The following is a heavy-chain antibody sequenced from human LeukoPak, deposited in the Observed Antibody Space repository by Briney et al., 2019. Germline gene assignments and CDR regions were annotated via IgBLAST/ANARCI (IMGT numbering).Heavy chain of an antibody. J-gene: IGHJ6*02. V-gene: IGHV4-30-2*01. CDR1: GGSISSDGYY. D-gene: IGHD3-16*01. CDR2: IYHSGST. CDR3: ARVGVLGWGWGGPGDYYYGMDV. Sequence: SETLSLTCTVSGGSISSDGYYWSWIRQPPGKGLEWIGYIYHSGSTYYIPSLKSRVTISVDGSKNQFSLKLSSVTAADTAVYYCARVGVLGWGWGGPGDYYYGMDVWGQGTTVTVSS.